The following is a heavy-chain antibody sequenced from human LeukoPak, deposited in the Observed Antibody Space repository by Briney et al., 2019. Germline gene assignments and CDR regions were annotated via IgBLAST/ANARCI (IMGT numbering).Heavy chain of an antibody. CDR2: IIPIFGTA. J-gene: IGHJ4*02. V-gene: IGHV1-69*01. CDR3: ARDPGAAAGRGTGFDY. CDR1: GGTFSSYA. Sequence: GASVKVSCKASGGTFSSYAISWVRQAPGQGLEWMGGIIPIFGTANYAQKFQGRVTITADESMSTAYMELSSLRSEDTAVYYCARDPGAAAGRGTGFDYWGQGTLVTVSS. D-gene: IGHD6-13*01.